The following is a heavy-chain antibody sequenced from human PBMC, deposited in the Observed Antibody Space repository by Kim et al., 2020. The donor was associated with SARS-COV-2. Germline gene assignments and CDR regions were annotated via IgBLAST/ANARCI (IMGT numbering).Heavy chain of an antibody. J-gene: IGHJ4*02. CDR1: GFTFTASV. Sequence: SVKVSCKASGFTFTASVVQWVRQARGQHLEWIGWIVVGSGNTNYAQKFQERVTITRDMSTSTASMELSSLRSGDTAVYYCAASGWAHCSTTSCFFDSWGQGPLVTVSS. V-gene: IGHV1-58*01. D-gene: IGHD2-2*01. CDR3: AASGWAHCSTTSCFFDS. CDR2: IVVGSGNT.